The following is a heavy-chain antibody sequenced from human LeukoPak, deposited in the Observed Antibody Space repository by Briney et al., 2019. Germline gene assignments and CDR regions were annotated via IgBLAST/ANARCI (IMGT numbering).Heavy chain of an antibody. CDR1: GFTFSGFW. CDR2: INSDGSEG. J-gene: IGHJ6*02. CDR3: ARERWDLINGIYKKYGLDV. V-gene: IGHV3-7*03. D-gene: IGHD5-12*01. Sequence: GGSLRLSCAVSGFTFSGFWMSWSRQAPGKGLEWVASINSDGSEGYYADVVKGRFTISRDNAKNSMCLQINSLRAEDTAVYYCARERWDLINGIYKKYGLDVWGQGTTVTVSS.